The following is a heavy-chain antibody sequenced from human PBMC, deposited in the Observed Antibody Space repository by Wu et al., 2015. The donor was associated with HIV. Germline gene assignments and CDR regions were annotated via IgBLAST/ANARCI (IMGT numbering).Heavy chain of an antibody. CDR2: ITPIFGTA. D-gene: IGHD3-16*01. V-gene: IGHV1-69*05. Sequence: QVQLIQSGAEVKKPGSSMKVSCEASGGTFNTYAVTWVRQAPGRGLEWVGGITPIFGTARYADKFKGRISVSTDESARTLYLELSDLRSGDTAIYFCARGGGNHIDAAFDIWGQGDEGHR. J-gene: IGHJ3*02. CDR3: ARGGGNHIDAAFDI. CDR1: GGTFNTYA.